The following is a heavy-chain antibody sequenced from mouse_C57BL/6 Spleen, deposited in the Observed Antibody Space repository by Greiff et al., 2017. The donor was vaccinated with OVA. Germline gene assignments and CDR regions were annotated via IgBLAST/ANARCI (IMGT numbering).Heavy chain of an antibody. V-gene: IGHV1-69*01. CDR3: AREDYYGTQRYFDV. D-gene: IGHD1-1*01. Sequence: QVQLQQPGAELVMPGASVKLSCKASGYTFTSYWMHWVKQRPGQGLEWIGEIDPSDSYTNYNQKFKGKSTLTVDKSSSTAYMQLSSLTSEDSAVYYCAREDYYGTQRYFDVWGTGTTVTVSS. J-gene: IGHJ1*03. CDR2: IDPSDSYT. CDR1: GYTFTSYW.